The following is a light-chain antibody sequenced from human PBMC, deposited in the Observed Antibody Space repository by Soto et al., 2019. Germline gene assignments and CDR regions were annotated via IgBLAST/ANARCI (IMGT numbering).Light chain of an antibody. CDR2: GAS. CDR3: QQYGSSAWT. Sequence: EIVLTQSPGTLSLSPGERATLSCRASQSVSSSYLAWYQQKPGQAPRLLIYGASSRATGIPDRFSGSGSGTDFPLTISRLEPEDFAVYYWQQYGSSAWTFGQGTKVEIK. J-gene: IGKJ1*01. CDR1: QSVSSSY. V-gene: IGKV3-20*01.